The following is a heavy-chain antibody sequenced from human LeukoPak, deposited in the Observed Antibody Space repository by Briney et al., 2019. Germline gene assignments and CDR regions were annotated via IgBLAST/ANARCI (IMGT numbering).Heavy chain of an antibody. Sequence: SETLSLTCTVSGGSISSSSYYWGWIRQPPGKGLEWIGSIYYSGSTYYNPSLKSRVTISVDTSKNQFSLKLSSVTAADTAVYYCLKRAVGNYYYYMDVWGKGTTVTVSS. CDR2: IYYSGST. CDR3: LKRAVGNYYYYMDV. CDR1: GGSISSSSYY. D-gene: IGHD1-26*01. V-gene: IGHV4-39*07. J-gene: IGHJ6*03.